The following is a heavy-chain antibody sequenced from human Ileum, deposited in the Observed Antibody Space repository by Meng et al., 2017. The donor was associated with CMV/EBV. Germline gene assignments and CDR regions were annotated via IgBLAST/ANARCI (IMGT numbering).Heavy chain of an antibody. J-gene: IGHJ6*02. CDR2: IYFSGGT. CDR3: VSGNVYYYYGVDV. V-gene: IGHV4-39*07. Sequence: SGGCISSSDSYWGWLRQPPGKGLDWIASIYFSGGTYYSPSLKGRVTISVDTSKNQFSLKLSSLTAADTAMYYCVSGNVYYYYGVDVWGRGTTVTVSS. CDR1: GGCISSSDSY. D-gene: IGHD3-16*01.